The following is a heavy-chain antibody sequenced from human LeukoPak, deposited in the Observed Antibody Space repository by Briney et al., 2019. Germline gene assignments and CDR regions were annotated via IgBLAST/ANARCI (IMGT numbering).Heavy chain of an antibody. CDR1: GYTFTSYY. Sequence: ASVKVSCKASGYTFTSYYMHWVRQAPGQGLEWMGIINPSGGSTSYAQKFQGRVTMTRDTSTSTVYMELSSLRSEDTAVYYCATSECVSGSFLCAVDYWGQGTLVTVSS. CDR2: INPSGGST. V-gene: IGHV1-46*01. J-gene: IGHJ4*02. D-gene: IGHD1-1*01. CDR3: ATSECVSGSFLCAVDY.